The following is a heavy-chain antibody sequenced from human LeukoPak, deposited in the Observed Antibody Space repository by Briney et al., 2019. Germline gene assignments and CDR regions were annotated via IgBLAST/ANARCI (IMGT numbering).Heavy chain of an antibody. D-gene: IGHD3-10*01. CDR3: AKDMARGVPPLDAFDI. Sequence: GGSLRLSCAASGFTLSSYAMSWVRQAPGKGLEWVSAISGSGGSTYYADSVKGRFTISRDNSKNTLYLQMNSLRAEDTAVYYCAKDMARGVPPLDAFDIWGQGTMVTVSS. V-gene: IGHV3-23*01. CDR1: GFTLSSYA. J-gene: IGHJ3*02. CDR2: ISGSGGST.